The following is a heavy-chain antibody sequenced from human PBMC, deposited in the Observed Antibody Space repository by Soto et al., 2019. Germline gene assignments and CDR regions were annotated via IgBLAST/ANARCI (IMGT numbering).Heavy chain of an antibody. D-gene: IGHD3-22*01. J-gene: IGHJ6*03. CDR3: AGGGSIVVATRRLMDV. CDR2: IQSGGPT. V-gene: IGHV3-66*01. CDR1: GFTVSSKY. Sequence: GGSLRLSCAASGFTVSSKYMSWVRQAPGKGLEWVSLIQSGGPTYYADSVKGRFTISIDTQKNQFSLQLSSVTVADTAFYYCAGGGSIVVATRRLMDVWGKGTTVTVSS.